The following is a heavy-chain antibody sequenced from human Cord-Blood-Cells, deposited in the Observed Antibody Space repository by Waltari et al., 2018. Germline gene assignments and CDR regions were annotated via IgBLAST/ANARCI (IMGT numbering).Heavy chain of an antibody. Sequence: QVQLQQSGPGLVKPSQTLSLTCAISGDSVSSNSAAWNWFRQSPSRGLEWLGRKNYRSKWYNDYAVSVKSRITINPDTSKNQFSLQLNSVTPEDTAVYYCARDQGIILNDYGDWYFDYWGQGTLVTVSS. CDR3: ARDQGIILNDYGDWYFDY. CDR2: KNYRSKWYN. V-gene: IGHV6-1*01. CDR1: GDSVSSNSAA. J-gene: IGHJ4*02. D-gene: IGHD4-17*01.